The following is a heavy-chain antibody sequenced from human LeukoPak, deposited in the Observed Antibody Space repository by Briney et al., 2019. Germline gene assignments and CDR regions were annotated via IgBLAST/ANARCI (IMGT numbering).Heavy chain of an antibody. CDR2: IYYTGST. CDR3: AKTAKYYYGSETYYFFEY. CDR1: GGSISSYY. J-gene: IGHJ4*02. Sequence: SETLSLTCTISGGSISSYYWSWIRQPPGKGLEWIGYIYYTGSTNHNPSLKSRVTISLDTSQNQFSLKLTSVTPADTAVYYCAKTAKYYYGSETYYFFEYWGQGTLVTVSS. V-gene: IGHV4-59*01. D-gene: IGHD3-10*01.